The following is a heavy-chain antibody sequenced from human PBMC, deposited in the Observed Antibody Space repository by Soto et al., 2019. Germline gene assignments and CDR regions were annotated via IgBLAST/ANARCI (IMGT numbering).Heavy chain of an antibody. CDR3: ARSAYGSGKLNWFDP. V-gene: IGHV4-30-4*01. J-gene: IGHJ5*02. CDR2: IYYSGST. D-gene: IGHD3-10*01. Sequence: SETLSLTCTVSGGSISSGDYYWSWIRQPPGKGLEWIGYIYYSGSTYYNPSLKSRVTISVDTSKNQFSLKLSSVTAADTAVYYCARSAYGSGKLNWFDPWGQGTMVTVSS. CDR1: GGSISSGDYY.